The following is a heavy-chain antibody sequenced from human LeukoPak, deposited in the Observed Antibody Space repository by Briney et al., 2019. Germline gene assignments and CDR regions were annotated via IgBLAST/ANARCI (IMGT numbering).Heavy chain of an antibody. V-gene: IGHV3-74*01. CDR3: ARGAYYYHDSSGYYPGY. CDR1: GFTFSSYW. D-gene: IGHD3-22*01. J-gene: IGHJ4*02. Sequence: GGSLRLSCAASGFTFSSYWMHWVRQAPGKGLVWVSRINSDGSSTSYADSVKGRFTISRDNAKNTLYLQMNSLRAEDTAVYYCARGAYYYHDSSGYYPGYWGQGTLVTVSS. CDR2: INSDGSST.